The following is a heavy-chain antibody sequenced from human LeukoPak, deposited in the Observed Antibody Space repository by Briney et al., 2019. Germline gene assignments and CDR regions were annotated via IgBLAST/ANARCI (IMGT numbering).Heavy chain of an antibody. J-gene: IGHJ4*02. V-gene: IGHV3-30-3*01. CDR2: ISYDGSNK. D-gene: IGHD5/OR15-5a*01. CDR1: GFTFSSYA. Sequence: GGSLRLSCAASGFTFSSYAMSWVRQAPGKGLEWVAVISYDGSNKYYADSVKGRFTISRDNSKNTLSLQMSSLRPEDTAVYYCAKVSVDSVWGDYFDYWGQGTLVTVSS. CDR3: AKVSVDSVWGDYFDY.